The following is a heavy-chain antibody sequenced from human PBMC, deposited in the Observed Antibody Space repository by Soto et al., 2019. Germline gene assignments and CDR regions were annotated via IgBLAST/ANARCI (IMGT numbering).Heavy chain of an antibody. D-gene: IGHD5-18*01. V-gene: IGHV1-69*08. CDR3: ARDVDTAHTPD. J-gene: IGHJ4*02. Sequence: QVQLVQSGAEVKKPGSSVKVSCKASGGTFSSYTISWVRQAPGQGLEWMGRIIPILGIANYAQKFQGRVTXTXXKSTSTAYMELSSLRSEDTAVYYCARDVDTAHTPDWGQGTLVTVSS. CDR2: IIPILGIA. CDR1: GGTFSSYT.